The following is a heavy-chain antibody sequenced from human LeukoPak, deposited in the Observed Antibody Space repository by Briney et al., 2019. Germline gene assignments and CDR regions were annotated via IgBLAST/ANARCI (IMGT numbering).Heavy chain of an antibody. J-gene: IGHJ3*02. Sequence: GGSLRPSCAASGFTFSSYEMNWVRQAPGQGLEWGSDMSSSSSTIYYADSVKGPHTISRDNAKHSLYLQMNSLRAEDTAVYYYARGVEWHIVATTAFDIWGQGTMVTVSS. V-gene: IGHV3-48*03. CDR3: ARGVEWHIVATTAFDI. CDR1: GFTFSSYE. D-gene: IGHD5-12*01. CDR2: MSSSSSTI.